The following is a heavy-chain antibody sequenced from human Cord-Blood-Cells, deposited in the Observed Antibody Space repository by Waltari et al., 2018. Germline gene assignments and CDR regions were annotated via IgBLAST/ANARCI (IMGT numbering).Heavy chain of an antibody. CDR2: IYSGGST. Sequence: EVQLVESGGGLVQPGGSLRLSCGPCVFTVRSHYMSWVHQAPGKGLELVSVIYSGGSTYYADSVNGRFTISRHNSKNTLYLQMISLRADDTAVYYCARDLGDYWGQGTLVTVSS. J-gene: IGHJ4*02. CDR3: ARDLGDY. CDR1: VFTVRSHY. D-gene: IGHD7-27*01. V-gene: IGHV3-53*04.